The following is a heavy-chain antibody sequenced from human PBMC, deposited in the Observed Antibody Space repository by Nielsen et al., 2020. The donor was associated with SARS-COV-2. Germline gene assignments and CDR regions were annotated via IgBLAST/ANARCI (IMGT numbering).Heavy chain of an antibody. J-gene: IGHJ6*02. CDR3: ARMFRGSSWPDDYYYYYGMDV. CDR2: IDWDDDK. CDR1: GFSLSTSGMC. Sequence: SGPTLVKPTQTLTLTCTFSGFSLSTSGMCVSWIRQPPGKALEWLARIDWDDDKYYSTSLKTRLTISKDTSKNQVVLTMTNMDPVDTATYYCARMFRGSSWPDDYYYYYGMDVWGQGTTVTVSS. V-gene: IGHV2-70*11. D-gene: IGHD6-13*01.